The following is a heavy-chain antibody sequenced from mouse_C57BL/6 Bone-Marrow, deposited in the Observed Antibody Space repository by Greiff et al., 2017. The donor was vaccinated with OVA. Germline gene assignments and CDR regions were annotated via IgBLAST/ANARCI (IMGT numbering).Heavy chain of an antibody. J-gene: IGHJ2*01. CDR2: INPNYGTT. V-gene: IGHV1-39*01. D-gene: IGHD1-1*01. CDR1: GYSFTDYN. CDR3: AREAFTTVDY. Sequence: VHVKQSGPELVKPGASVKISCKASGYSFTDYNMNWVKQSNGKSLEWIGVINPNYGTTNYNQKFKGKATLTVDQSSSTAYMQLNSLTSEDSAVYYCAREAFTTVDYWGQGTTLTVSS.